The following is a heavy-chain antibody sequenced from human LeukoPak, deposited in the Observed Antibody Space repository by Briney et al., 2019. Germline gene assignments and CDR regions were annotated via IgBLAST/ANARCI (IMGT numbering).Heavy chain of an antibody. V-gene: IGHV3-23*01. CDR1: EFTFSSYW. D-gene: IGHD3-10*01. J-gene: IGHJ4*02. CDR3: AKVREISYYYGSGSFDY. CDR2: ISGSGGST. Sequence: GGSLRLSCAASEFTFSSYWMHWVRQAPGKGLEWVSAISGSGGSTYYADSVKGRFTISRDNSKNTLYLQMNSLRAEDTAVYYCAKVREISYYYGSGSFDYWGQGTLVTVSS.